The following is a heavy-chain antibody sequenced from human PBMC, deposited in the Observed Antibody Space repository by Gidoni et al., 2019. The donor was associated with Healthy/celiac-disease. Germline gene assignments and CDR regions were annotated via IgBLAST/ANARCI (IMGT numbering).Heavy chain of an antibody. CDR1: GFTFSSYS. CDR3: AATYYDYVWGSYRYSPFDY. J-gene: IGHJ4*02. Sequence: EVQLVESGGGLVKPGGSLRLSCAASGFTFSSYSMNWVRQAPGKGLEWVSSISSSSSYIYYADSVKGRFTISRDNAKNSLYLQMNSLRAEDTAVYYCAATYYDYVWGSYRYSPFDYWGQGTLVTVSS. D-gene: IGHD3-16*02. CDR2: ISSSSSYI. V-gene: IGHV3-21*01.